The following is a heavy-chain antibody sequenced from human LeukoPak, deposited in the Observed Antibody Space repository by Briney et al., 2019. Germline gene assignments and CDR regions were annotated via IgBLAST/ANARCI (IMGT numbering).Heavy chain of an antibody. V-gene: IGHV4-39*01. Sequence: SETLSLTCTVSGGSISSSSYYWGWIRQPPGKGLEWIGSIYYSGSTYYNPSLKSRVTISVDTSKNQFSLKLSSVTAADTAVYYCARHEGDILAAEWYLDLWGRGNLGTGSS. CDR2: IYYSGST. J-gene: IGHJ2*01. D-gene: IGHD3-9*01. CDR3: ARHEGDILAAEWYLDL. CDR1: GGSISSSSYY.